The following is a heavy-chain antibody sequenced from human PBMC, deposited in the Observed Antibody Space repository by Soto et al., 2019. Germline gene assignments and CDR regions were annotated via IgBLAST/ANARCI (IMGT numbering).Heavy chain of an antibody. Sequence: PSETLSLTCTVSGGSVSSGSYYWSWIRPPPGKGLEWIGYIYYSGSTNYNPSLKSRVTISVDTSKNQFSLKLSSVTAADTAVYYCARERQTYDSSGYYYYGMDVWGQGTTVTVS. CDR2: IYYSGST. J-gene: IGHJ6*02. CDR1: GGSVSSGSYY. V-gene: IGHV4-61*01. D-gene: IGHD3-22*01. CDR3: ARERQTYDSSGYYYYGMDV.